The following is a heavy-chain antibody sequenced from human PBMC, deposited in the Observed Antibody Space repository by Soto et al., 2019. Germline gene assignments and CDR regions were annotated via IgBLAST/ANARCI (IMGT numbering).Heavy chain of an antibody. CDR1: GFTFSRYG. D-gene: IGHD1-7*01. Sequence: EVQLSESGGGLVQPGGSLRLSCAASGFTFSRYGMSWVRQAPGKGLEWVSAITGSGDSTYYADSVKGRFTISRDSSNNTVYLQMNSLRADDTAVYYCVKLRLELHYLASWGLGALVSFSS. CDR2: ITGSGDST. CDR3: VKLRLELHYLAS. V-gene: IGHV3-23*01. J-gene: IGHJ4*02.